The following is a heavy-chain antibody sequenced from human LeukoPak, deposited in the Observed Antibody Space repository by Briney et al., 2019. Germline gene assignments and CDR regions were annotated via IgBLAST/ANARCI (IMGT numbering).Heavy chain of an antibody. CDR1: GYTFTSYY. CDR2: INPSGGST. Sequence: GASVKVSCKASGYTFTSYYMHWVRQAPGQGLEWMGIINPSGGSTSYAQKFQGRVTMTRDTSTSTVYMELSSLRSEDTAVYYCARGYYDFWSGYYPDYWGQGTLVTVSS. CDR3: ARGYYDFWSGYYPDY. D-gene: IGHD3-3*01. J-gene: IGHJ4*02. V-gene: IGHV1-46*01.